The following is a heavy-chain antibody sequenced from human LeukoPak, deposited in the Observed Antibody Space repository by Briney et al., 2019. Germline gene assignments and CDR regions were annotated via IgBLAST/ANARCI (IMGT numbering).Heavy chain of an antibody. J-gene: IGHJ6*03. CDR2: ITSSSSYI. D-gene: IGHD3-10*01. CDR3: AKDGLLWFGELFHYYYYYMDV. CDR1: GFTFSTYT. Sequence: GGSLRLSCAASGFTFSTYTMNWVRQAPGKGLEWVSSITSSSSYIYYADSVKGRFTISRDNAKNSLYLQMNSLRAEDTAVYYCAKDGLLWFGELFHYYYYYMDVWGKGTTVTISS. V-gene: IGHV3-21*01.